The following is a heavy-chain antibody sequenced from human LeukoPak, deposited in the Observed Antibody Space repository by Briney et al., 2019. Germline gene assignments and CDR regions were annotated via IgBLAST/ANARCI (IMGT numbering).Heavy chain of an antibody. CDR3: ARKLHDYSDY. CDR1: GGSISSYY. CDR2: IYYSGST. Sequence: SETLSLTCTVSGGSISSYYWSWIRQPPGKGLEWIGYIYYSGSTNYNPSLKSRVTISVDTSKNQFSLKLSSVTAADTAVYYCARKLHDYSDYWGQGTLVTVSS. D-gene: IGHD1-7*01. V-gene: IGHV4-59*01. J-gene: IGHJ4*02.